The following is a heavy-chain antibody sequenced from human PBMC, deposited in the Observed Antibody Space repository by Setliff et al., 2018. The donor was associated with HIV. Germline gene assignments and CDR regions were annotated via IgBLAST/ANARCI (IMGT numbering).Heavy chain of an antibody. J-gene: IGHJ4*02. Sequence: GESLKISCAASGFTFSNYAMSWVRQAPGEGLEWVSAILSTGERTFYADSVKGRFTISRDNSKNTVYLQMNSLRAEDTAEYYCAKELAASGLGYFDSWGRGILVTVPS. CDR3: AKELAASGLGYFDS. CDR2: ILSTGERT. D-gene: IGHD3-22*01. V-gene: IGHV3-23*01. CDR1: GFTFSNYA.